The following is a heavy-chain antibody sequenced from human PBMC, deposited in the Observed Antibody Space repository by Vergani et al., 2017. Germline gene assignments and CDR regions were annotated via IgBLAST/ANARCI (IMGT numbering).Heavy chain of an antibody. V-gene: IGHV3-66*01. CDR2: IYSGGST. CDR3: ARAVAAAGPMANWFDP. CDR1: GFTVSSNY. D-gene: IGHD6-13*01. J-gene: IGHJ5*02. Sequence: EVQLVESGGGLVQPGGSLRLPCAASGFTVSSNYMSWVRQAPGKGLEWVAVIYSGGSTYYADSVKGRFTSSRDNSKNTLYLQMNSLRDEDTAVYYCARAVAAAGPMANWFDPWGQGTLVTVSS.